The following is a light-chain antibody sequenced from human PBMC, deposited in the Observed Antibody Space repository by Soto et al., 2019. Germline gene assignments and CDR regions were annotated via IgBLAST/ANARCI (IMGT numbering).Light chain of an antibody. CDR3: QSYDRSLGGWV. CDR2: DVR. Sequence: QSALTQPRSVSGSPGQSVTISCTGTSSDVGGYKFVSWYQQHPGKVPKRIIYDVRNRPSGVPDRFSGSKSGTSASLAITGLQAEDEADYYCQSYDRSLGGWVFGGGTKLTVL. V-gene: IGLV2-11*01. J-gene: IGLJ3*02. CDR1: SSDVGGYKF.